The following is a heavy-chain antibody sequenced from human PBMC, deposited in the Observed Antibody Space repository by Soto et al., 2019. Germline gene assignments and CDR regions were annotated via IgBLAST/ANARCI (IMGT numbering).Heavy chain of an antibody. Sequence: PSETLSLTCTVSGGSISSSSYYWGWIRQPPGKGLEWIGSIYYSGSTYYNPSLKSRVTISVDTSKNQFSLKLSSVTAADTAVYYCASSLRYFDWPGFDYWGQGTLVTVSS. V-gene: IGHV4-39*01. D-gene: IGHD3-9*01. CDR1: GGSISSSSYY. CDR3: ASSLRYFDWPGFDY. CDR2: IYYSGST. J-gene: IGHJ4*02.